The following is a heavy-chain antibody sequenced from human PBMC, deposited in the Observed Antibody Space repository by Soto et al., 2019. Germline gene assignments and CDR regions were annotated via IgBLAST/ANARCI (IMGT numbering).Heavy chain of an antibody. J-gene: IGHJ3*02. Sequence: ASVKVSCKASGYTFTSYAIYWVRQAPGQSLEWLGWINGDTGKSTYSAKFRGRVTITRDTNANTTYLEMNSLASEDTAVYYCASPHPSPPDPSDYYDSSGYSRGAFDIWGQGTMVTVSS. CDR3: ASPHPSPPDPSDYYDSSGYSRGAFDI. CDR1: GYTFTSYA. V-gene: IGHV1-3*01. CDR2: INGDTGKS. D-gene: IGHD3-22*01.